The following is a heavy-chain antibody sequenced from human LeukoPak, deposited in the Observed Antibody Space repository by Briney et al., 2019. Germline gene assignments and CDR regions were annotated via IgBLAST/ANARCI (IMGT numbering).Heavy chain of an antibody. CDR3: AQQKAGYSGSPSWFDP. V-gene: IGHV1-24*01. J-gene: IGHJ5*02. CDR1: GYSLSDLS. Sequence: VSVKVSCKVSGYSLSDLSLQWVRQAPGQGLEWMGGFNPEHTETIYSQKFQGRVTLTEDTSTDTAYMELSSLRSEDTAMYFCAQQKAGYSGSPSWFDPWGQGTLVTVSS. CDR2: FNPEHTET. D-gene: IGHD5-12*01.